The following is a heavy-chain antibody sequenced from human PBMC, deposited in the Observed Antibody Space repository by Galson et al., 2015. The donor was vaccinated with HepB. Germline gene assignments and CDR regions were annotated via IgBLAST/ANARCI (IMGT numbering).Heavy chain of an antibody. Sequence: SLRLSCAASGFSFSSYAIHCVRRAPGKGLEWVAVISHDGNKKYYADSVRGRFTISRDNSKNTIYIEMNRLSAEDTATYYCARDRRVEVVVAATLDYWGQGTLLTVSS. CDR2: ISHDGNKK. V-gene: IGHV3-30*04. CDR3: ARDRRVEVVVAATLDY. D-gene: IGHD2-15*01. J-gene: IGHJ4*02. CDR1: GFSFSSYA.